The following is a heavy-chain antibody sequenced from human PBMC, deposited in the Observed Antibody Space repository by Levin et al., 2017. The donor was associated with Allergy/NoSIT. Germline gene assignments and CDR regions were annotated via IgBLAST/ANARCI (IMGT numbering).Heavy chain of an antibody. J-gene: IGHJ4*02. CDR1: GGSISSYY. CDR3: ARIGFEWPEEPFDY. CDR2: IYYSGST. Sequence: SQTLSLTCTVSGGSISSYYWSWIRQPPGKGLEWIGYIYYSGSTNYNPSLKSRVTISVDTSKNQFSLKLSSVTAADTAVYYCARIGFEWPEEPFDYWGQGTLVTVSS. D-gene: IGHD3-9*01. V-gene: IGHV4-59*08.